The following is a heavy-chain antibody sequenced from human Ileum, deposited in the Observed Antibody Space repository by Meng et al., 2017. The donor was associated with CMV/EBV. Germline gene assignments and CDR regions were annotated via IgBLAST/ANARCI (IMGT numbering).Heavy chain of an antibody. V-gene: IGHV4-39*06. CDR2: LYDSGRT. CDR1: GGLISSSTYF. J-gene: IGHJ4*02. CDR3: ARYLEY. Sequence: VRPCETLSLTCSASGGLISSSTYFWGWIRQPPGKGLDSIGSLYDSGRTYYNPSLEGRVNISVDTNKTKFPLKLHSVIDADTAVYHCARYLEYWGQGTLVTVSS. D-gene: IGHD1-1*01.